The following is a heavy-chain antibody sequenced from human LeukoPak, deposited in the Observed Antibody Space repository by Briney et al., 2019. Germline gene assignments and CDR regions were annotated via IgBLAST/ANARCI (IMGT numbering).Heavy chain of an antibody. D-gene: IGHD5-18*01. Sequence: GGSLRLSCAASGFTFSSYAMHWVRQAPGKGLEWVAVISYDGSNKYYADSVKGRFTISRDNSKNTLYLQMNSLRAEDTAVYYCARVRGYGYGYLFDYWGQGTLVTVSS. CDR3: ARVRGYGYGYLFDY. J-gene: IGHJ4*02. V-gene: IGHV3-30-3*01. CDR2: ISYDGSNK. CDR1: GFTFSSYA.